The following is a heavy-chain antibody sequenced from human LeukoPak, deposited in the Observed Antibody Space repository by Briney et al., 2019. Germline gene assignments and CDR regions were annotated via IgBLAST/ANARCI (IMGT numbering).Heavy chain of an antibody. CDR1: GYSISSGYY. J-gene: IGHJ2*01. Sequence: SETLSLTCTVSGYSISSGYYWCWIRQPPGKGLEWIGSIYHSGSTYYNPSLKSRVTISVDTSKNQFSLKLSSVTAADTAVYYCAVTYYYDSSGYYAWYFDLWGRGTLVTVSS. CDR2: IYHSGST. D-gene: IGHD3-22*01. CDR3: AVTYYYDSSGYYAWYFDL. V-gene: IGHV4-38-2*02.